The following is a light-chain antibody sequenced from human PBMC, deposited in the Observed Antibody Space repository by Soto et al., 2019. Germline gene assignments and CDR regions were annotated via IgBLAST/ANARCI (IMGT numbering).Light chain of an antibody. J-gene: IGKJ3*01. CDR3: QQYDNLLFT. CDR2: DAS. Sequence: DIQMTQSPSSLSASVGDRVTITCQASQDISNYLNWYQQKPGKAPKRLIYDASNVEKGVPSRFIASGSETDFTFTISSLQSEDTAAYYCQQYDNLLFTFGPGTKVDIK. CDR1: QDISNY. V-gene: IGKV1-33*01.